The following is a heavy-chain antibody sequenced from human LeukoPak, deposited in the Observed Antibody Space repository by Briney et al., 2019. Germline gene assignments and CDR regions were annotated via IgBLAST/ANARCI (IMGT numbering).Heavy chain of an antibody. D-gene: IGHD3-22*01. V-gene: IGHV3-21*01. J-gene: IGHJ4*02. CDR1: GFTFNSYA. CDR2: ISSSSSYI. CDR3: ARDYYDSSGYYRFDY. Sequence: GGSLRLSCAASGFTFNSYAMSWVRQAPGKGLEWVSSISSSSSYIYYADSVKGRFTISRDNAKNSLYLQMNSLRAEDTAVYYCARDYYDSSGYYRFDYWGQGTLVTVSS.